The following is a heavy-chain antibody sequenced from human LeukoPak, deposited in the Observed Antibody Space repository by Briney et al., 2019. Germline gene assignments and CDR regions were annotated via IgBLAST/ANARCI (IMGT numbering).Heavy chain of an antibody. CDR1: GFTFSSYA. CDR3: ASGRGYSSAAFDY. CDR2: ISGSGGST. D-gene: IGHD6-19*01. Sequence: PGGSLRLSCAASGFTFSSYAMSWVRQAPGKGLEWVSAISGSGGSTDYADSVKGRFTTSRDNSKNTLYLQMNSLRAEDTAVYYCASGRGYSSAAFDYWGQGTLVTVSS. J-gene: IGHJ4*02. V-gene: IGHV3-23*01.